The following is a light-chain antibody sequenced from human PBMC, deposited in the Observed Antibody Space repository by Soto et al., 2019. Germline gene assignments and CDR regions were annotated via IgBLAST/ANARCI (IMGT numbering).Light chain of an antibody. J-gene: IGKJ1*01. CDR2: AAS. CDR3: QQYNGAPRT. V-gene: IGKV1-27*01. Sequence: DIQMPQSLSSLSASVGARFTITCRASQDISNYLAWYQQKSGKVPKLLIYAASTLQSGVPSRFSGSGYGTDFTLTISSLQPEDFATYYCQQYNGAPRTVGQGTKVDI. CDR1: QDISNY.